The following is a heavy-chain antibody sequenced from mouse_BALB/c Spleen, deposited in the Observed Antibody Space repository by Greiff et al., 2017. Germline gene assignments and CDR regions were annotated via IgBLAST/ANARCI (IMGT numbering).Heavy chain of an antibody. CDR1: GYSFTGYF. J-gene: IGHJ4*01. V-gene: IGHV1-20*02. CDR3: ARRGNYYAMDY. D-gene: IGHD2-1*01. Sequence: VQLQQSGPELVKPGASVKISCKASGYSFTGYFMNWVMQSHGKSLEWIGRINPYNGDTFYNQKFKGKATLTVDKSSSTAHMELRSLASEDSAVYYCARRGNYYAMDYWGQGTSVTVSS. CDR2: INPYNGDT.